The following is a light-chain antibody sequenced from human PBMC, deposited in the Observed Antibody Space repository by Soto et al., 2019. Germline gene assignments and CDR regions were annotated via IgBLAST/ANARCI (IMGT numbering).Light chain of an antibody. Sequence: QSVLTQPSSASGTPGQRVTISCSGSSSNIGSNYVYWYQQLPGTAPKLLIYRNNQRPSGVPDRFSGSKSGTSASLAISGLRSEDEADYYCAAWDDSLGAWVFGGGTKLTVL. CDR1: SSNIGSNY. CDR3: AAWDDSLGAWV. J-gene: IGLJ3*02. CDR2: RNN. V-gene: IGLV1-47*01.